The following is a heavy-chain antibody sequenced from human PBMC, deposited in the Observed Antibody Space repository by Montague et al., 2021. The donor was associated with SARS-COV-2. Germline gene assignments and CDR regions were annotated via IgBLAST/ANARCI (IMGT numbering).Heavy chain of an antibody. D-gene: IGHD3-9*01. CDR2: INWNGGSI. CDR1: GFTFDDYA. J-gene: IGHJ4*02. V-gene: IGHV3-20*04. Sequence: CLSLSCSASGFTFDDYAMRWVRQAPGKGLEWVSGINWNGGSIGSADSVKGRFTISRDNAKNSLYLQMNSLRAEDTALYYCARDPRSGYFDFLTRYYKGVFFDYWGQGTLVTVSS. CDR3: ARDPRSGYFDFLTRYYKGVFFDY.